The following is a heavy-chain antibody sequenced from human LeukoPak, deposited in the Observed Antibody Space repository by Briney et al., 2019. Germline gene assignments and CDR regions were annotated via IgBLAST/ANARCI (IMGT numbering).Heavy chain of an antibody. CDR2: ISAYNGNT. CDR3: ARVGTTVTTLSWFDP. D-gene: IGHD4-17*01. V-gene: IGHV1-18*01. J-gene: IGHJ5*02. CDR1: GYTFTSYG. Sequence: ASVKVSCKASGYTFTSYGISWVRQAPGQGLEWMGWISAYNGNTNYAQKLQGRVTMTTDTSTSTAYMELRSLRSDDTAVYYCARVGTTVTTLSWFDPWGQGTLVTVSS.